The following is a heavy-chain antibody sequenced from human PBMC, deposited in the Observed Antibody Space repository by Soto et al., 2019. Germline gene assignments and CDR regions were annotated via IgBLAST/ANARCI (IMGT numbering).Heavy chain of an antibody. V-gene: IGHV4-31*03. J-gene: IGHJ5*02. CDR3: ARDVVAAGRPGYLDP. Sequence: QVQLQESGPGLVKPSQTLSLTCTVSGGSISSGGYYWNWIRQHPGKGLEWIGYIYYTGSTFYNPSLKRRVTMSVDTSKDQFSLKLSSVTAADTAVYSCARDVVAAGRPGYLDPWGQGILVTVSS. CDR2: IYYTGST. D-gene: IGHD6-25*01. CDR1: GGSISSGGYY.